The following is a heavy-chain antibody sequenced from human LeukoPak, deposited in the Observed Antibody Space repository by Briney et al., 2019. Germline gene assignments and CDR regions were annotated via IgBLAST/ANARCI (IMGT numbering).Heavy chain of an antibody. CDR2: ITSSSNYA. V-gene: IGHV3-21*01. J-gene: IGHJ6*03. CDR1: GFTFSTYN. D-gene: IGHD5-12*01. CDR3: ARDPYSGHYGNDYYYYMDV. Sequence: GGSLRLSCEASGFTFSTYNMNWVRQAPGKRLEWVSSITSSSNYAFYADSVKGRFTISRDNAKSSLYLQMNNLRAEDTAVYYCARDPYSGHYGNDYYYYMDVWGKGTTVTISS.